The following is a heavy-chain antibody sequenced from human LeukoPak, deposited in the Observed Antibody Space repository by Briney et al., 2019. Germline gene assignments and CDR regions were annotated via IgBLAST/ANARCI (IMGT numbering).Heavy chain of an antibody. D-gene: IGHD2-21*02. CDR3: VRGSLRLPRSTPDY. V-gene: IGHV3-30-3*01. CDR1: GFTFSSYT. J-gene: IGHJ4*02. CDR2: ISHDGGNK. Sequence: GGSLRLSCAASGFTFSSYTMHWVRQAPDKGLEWVAVISHDGGNKYYADSVKGRFTISRDNAVNTLYLQMNSLRVEDTAVYYCVRGSLRLPRSTPDYWGQGTLVTVS.